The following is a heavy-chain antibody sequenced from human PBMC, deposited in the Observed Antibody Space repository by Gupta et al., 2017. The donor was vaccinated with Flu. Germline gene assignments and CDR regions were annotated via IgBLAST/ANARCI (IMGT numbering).Heavy chain of an antibody. CDR1: GGSISSSSYY. J-gene: IGHJ4*02. Sequence: QLQLQESGPGLVKPSETLSLTCTVSGGSISSSSYYWGWIRQPPGKGLEWIGSIYYSGSTYYNPSLKSRVTISVDTSKNQFSLKLSSVTAADTAVYYCATVPAATPHHTPVDYWGQGTLVTVSS. D-gene: IGHD2-2*02. V-gene: IGHV4-39*01. CDR3: ATVPAATPHHTPVDY. CDR2: IYYSGST.